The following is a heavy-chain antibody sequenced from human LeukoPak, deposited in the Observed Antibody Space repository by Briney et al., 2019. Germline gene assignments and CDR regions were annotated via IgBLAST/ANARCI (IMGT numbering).Heavy chain of an antibody. CDR1: GVSFSGSY. Sequence: SETLPLTCAVYGVSFSGSYWSWIRQPPGKGLEWIGEVTHDGRTNYNPSLKSRVTISVDTSNNQFSLKLSSVTAADTAVYYCATIYGDYSDFDSWGQGTLVTVSS. V-gene: IGHV4-34*01. J-gene: IGHJ4*02. D-gene: IGHD4-17*01. CDR2: VTHDGRT. CDR3: ATIYGDYSDFDS.